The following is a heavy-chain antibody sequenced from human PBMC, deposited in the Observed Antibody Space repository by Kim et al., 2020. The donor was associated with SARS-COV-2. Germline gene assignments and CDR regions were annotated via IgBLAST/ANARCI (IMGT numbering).Heavy chain of an antibody. D-gene: IGHD3-22*01. J-gene: IGHJ1*01. Sequence: GRFTISRDNSKNTLYLQMNSLRAEDTAVYYCAKEVVPFYYDSSGYCYFQHWGQGTLVTVSS. CDR3: AKEVVPFYYDSSGYCYFQH. V-gene: IGHV3-30*02.